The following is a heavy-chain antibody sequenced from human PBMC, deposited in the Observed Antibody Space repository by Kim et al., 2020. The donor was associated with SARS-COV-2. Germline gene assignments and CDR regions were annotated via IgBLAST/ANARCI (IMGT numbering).Heavy chain of an antibody. CDR3: ARVLGLWFGADY. D-gene: IGHD3-10*01. CDR2: IGPYNGNK. J-gene: IGHJ4*02. CDR1: GYTFTSYG. V-gene: IGHV1-18*01. Sequence: ASVKVSCKASGYTFTSYGISWVRQAPGQGLEWMGWIGPYNGNKNYAQKLQGRATMPTDTSTSTAYMELRSLRSDDTAVYYCARVLGLWFGADYWGQGTLVTVSS.